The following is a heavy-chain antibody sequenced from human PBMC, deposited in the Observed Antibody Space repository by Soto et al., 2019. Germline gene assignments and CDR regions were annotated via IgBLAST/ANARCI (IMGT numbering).Heavy chain of an antibody. V-gene: IGHV4-59*01. CDR1: GGSLSSYD. CDR3: ARCKMVYANRVCDY. CDR2: IYYSGST. Sequence: SETLSLTCTVSGGSLSSYDWSWIRKPPGKGLEWIGYIYYSGSTNYNPSLKSRVTISVDTSKNQFSLKLSSVTAADTAVYYCARCKMVYANRVCDYWGQGTLVTVSS. J-gene: IGHJ4*02. D-gene: IGHD2-8*01.